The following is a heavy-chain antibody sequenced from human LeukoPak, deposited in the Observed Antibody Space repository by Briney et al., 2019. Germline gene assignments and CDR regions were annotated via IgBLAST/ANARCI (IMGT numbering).Heavy chain of an antibody. CDR3: ARAGGVDTAMDANFDY. J-gene: IGHJ4*02. CDR1: GGSISSYY. Sequence: SETLSLTCTVSGGSISSYYWSWIRQPPGKGLEWIGYIYYSGSTNYNPSLKSRVTISVDTSKNQFSLKLSSVTAADTAVYYCARAGGVDTAMDANFDYWGQGTLVTVSS. D-gene: IGHD5-18*01. V-gene: IGHV4-59*01. CDR2: IYYSGST.